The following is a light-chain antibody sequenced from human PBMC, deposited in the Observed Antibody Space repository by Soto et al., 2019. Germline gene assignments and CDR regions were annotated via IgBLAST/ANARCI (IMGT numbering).Light chain of an antibody. CDR2: HAS. V-gene: IGKV1-5*02. CDR3: QQYKSYS. CDR1: QSISNW. Sequence: DIQMTQSPSTPPAYVADRVSIICRASQSISNWLAWYQQKPGTAPKVLIYHASNLQSGVPSRFSDSGSGTEFTLTISSLQPDDFATYYCQQYKSYSFGQGTKVDIK. J-gene: IGKJ1*01.